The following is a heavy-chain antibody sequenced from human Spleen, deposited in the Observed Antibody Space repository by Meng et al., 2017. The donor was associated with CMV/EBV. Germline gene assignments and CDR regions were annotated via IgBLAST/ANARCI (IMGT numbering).Heavy chain of an antibody. CDR3: AKGNRQNPFYHGMHV. CDR2: INGGGFNT. D-gene: IGHD1-14*01. V-gene: IGHV3-23*01. CDR1: GFSLSDYC. J-gene: IGHJ6*02. Sequence: GESLKISCAASGFSLSDYCMSWIRQAPGKGLEWVSGINGGGFNTYYADSVKGRFTISRDNSNNLVYLQMNGLRPEDTAVYYCAKGNRQNPFYHGMHVWGQGSTVTVSS.